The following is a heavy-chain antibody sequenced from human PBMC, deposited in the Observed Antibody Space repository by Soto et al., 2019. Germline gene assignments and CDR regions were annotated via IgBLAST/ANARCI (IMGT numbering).Heavy chain of an antibody. CDR3: ARSGSVLLWFGESYIGLFDY. CDR2: INPNSGGT. D-gene: IGHD3-10*01. CDR1: GYTFTGYY. V-gene: IGHV1-2*04. Sequence: ASVKLSCKASGYTFTGYYMHWVRQAPGQGLEWMGWINPNSGGTNYAQKFQGWVTMTRDTSISTAYMELSRLRSDDTAVYYCARSGSVLLWFGESYIGLFDYWGQGTLVTVSS. J-gene: IGHJ4*02.